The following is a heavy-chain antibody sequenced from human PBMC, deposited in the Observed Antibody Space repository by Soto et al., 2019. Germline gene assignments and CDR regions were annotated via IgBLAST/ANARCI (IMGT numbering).Heavy chain of an antibody. J-gene: IGHJ4*02. Sequence: QVQLVQSGAEVKKPGASVKVSCKASGYTFTGYYMHWVRQAPGQALEWMGWINPNSGGTNYAQKFQGWVTMTRDTSISTAYMELSRLRSDDTAVYYCARDGVDCSGGSCLGGYWGQGTLVTVSS. CDR3: ARDGVDCSGGSCLGGY. V-gene: IGHV1-2*04. CDR1: GYTFTGYY. D-gene: IGHD2-15*01. CDR2: INPNSGGT.